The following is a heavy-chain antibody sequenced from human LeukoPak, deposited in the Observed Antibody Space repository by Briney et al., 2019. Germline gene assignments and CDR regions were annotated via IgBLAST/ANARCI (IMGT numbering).Heavy chain of an antibody. CDR2: ISSSSSAI. D-gene: IGHD5-12*01. Sequence: PGGSLRLSCAASGFTFSSYSMNWVRQAPEKGLEWLSYISSSSSAIYYADSVKGRFTISRDNAKNSLYLQMNSLRDEDTAVYYCARGSGYDYFSDYWGPGTLVTVSS. CDR3: ARGSGYDYFSDY. J-gene: IGHJ4*02. CDR1: GFTFSSYS. V-gene: IGHV3-48*02.